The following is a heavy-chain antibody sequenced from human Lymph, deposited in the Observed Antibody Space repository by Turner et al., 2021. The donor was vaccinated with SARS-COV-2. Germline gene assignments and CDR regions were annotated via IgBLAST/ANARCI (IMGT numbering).Heavy chain of an antibody. V-gene: IGHV1-69*10. D-gene: IGHD1-20*01. CDR2: IIPMLDIA. CDR1: GGTFSSYA. Sequence: QVQLVQSGAEVKKPGSSVKVSCKASGGTFSSYAISWVRQAPGQGLEWMGGIIPMLDIANYAKKFQGRVTITAEKSTSTAYMELSSLRSEDTAVYYCARDVTGPLGYWGQGTLVTVSS. CDR3: ARDVTGPLGY. J-gene: IGHJ4*02.